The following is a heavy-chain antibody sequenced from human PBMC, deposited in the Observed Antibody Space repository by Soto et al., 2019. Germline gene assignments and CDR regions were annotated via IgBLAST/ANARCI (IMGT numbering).Heavy chain of an antibody. V-gene: IGHV1-46*01. CDR3: ARDMNSGSVIDY. CDR1: GYTFTSYY. CDR2: INPSGGGT. D-gene: IGHD3-10*01. J-gene: IGHJ4*02. Sequence: ASVKVSCKASGYTFTSYYMHWVRQAPGQGLEWMGIINPSGGGTTYAQKFQGRVTMTRDTSTTTFYMQLSSLRSEDTAVYCCARDMNSGSVIDYWGQGTLVTVSS.